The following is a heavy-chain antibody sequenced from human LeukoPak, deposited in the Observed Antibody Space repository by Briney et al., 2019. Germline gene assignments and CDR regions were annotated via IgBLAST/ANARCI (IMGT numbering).Heavy chain of an antibody. V-gene: IGHV3-7*01. CDR2: IKQDESEK. J-gene: IGHJ4*02. CDR3: ERVNDYDSGSLYRPIDY. D-gene: IGHD3-10*01. CDR1: VGTVCSYW. Sequence: SVGTVCSYWWTSFHQNQEKVLEVVANIKQDESEKNYVDSVKCRFTISRDNVKNSLHLQMNSLRAEDTAVYSCERVNDYDSGSLYRPIDYWGQGTLVTV.